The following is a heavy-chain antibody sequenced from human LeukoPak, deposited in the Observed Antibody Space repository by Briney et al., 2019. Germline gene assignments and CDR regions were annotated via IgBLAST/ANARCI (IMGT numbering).Heavy chain of an antibody. J-gene: IGHJ6*04. D-gene: IGHD3-10*01. CDR3: ATSTPTSGSYYKPYYYYYGMDV. CDR1: GGSFSGYY. V-gene: IGHV4-34*01. Sequence: SETLSLTCAVYGGSFSGYYWSWIRQPPGKGLEWIGEINQSGSTNYNPSLKSRVTISVDTSKNQFSLKLSSVTAADTAVYYCATSTPTSGSYYKPYYYYYGMDVWGKGTTVTVSS. CDR2: INQSGST.